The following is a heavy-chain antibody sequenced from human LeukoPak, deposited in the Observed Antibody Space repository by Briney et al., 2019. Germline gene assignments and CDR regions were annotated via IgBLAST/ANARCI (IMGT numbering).Heavy chain of an antibody. CDR3: AKSTSYDGGGSFDY. D-gene: IGHD3-22*01. CDR1: GFTLDDYA. Sequence: PGRSLRLSCAASGFTLDDYAMHWVRQGPGKGLEWVSGISWNSGSIGYADSVKGRFTISRDNAKNSLYLQMNSLRDEDTALYYCAKSTSYDGGGSFDYWGQGTLVTVSS. CDR2: ISWNSGSI. V-gene: IGHV3-9*01. J-gene: IGHJ4*02.